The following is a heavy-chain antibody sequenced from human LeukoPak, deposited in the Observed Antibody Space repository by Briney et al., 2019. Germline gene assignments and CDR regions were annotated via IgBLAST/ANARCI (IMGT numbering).Heavy chain of an antibody. D-gene: IGHD3-22*01. J-gene: IGHJ4*02. Sequence: SETLSLTCTVSGGSISSYYWSWIRQPAGKGLEWIGRIYTSGSTNYNPSLKSRVTMSVDTSKSQFSLKLSSVTAADTAVYYCAGTDKYYYDSSGYLDYWGQGTLVTVSS. CDR3: AGTDKYYYDSSGYLDY. V-gene: IGHV4-4*07. CDR2: IYTSGST. CDR1: GGSISSYY.